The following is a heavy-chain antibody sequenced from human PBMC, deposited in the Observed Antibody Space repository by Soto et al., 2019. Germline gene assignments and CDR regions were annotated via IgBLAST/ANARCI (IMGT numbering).Heavy chain of an antibody. D-gene: IGHD6-13*01. CDR3: ARDFSGTAAAGTFDN. V-gene: IGHV1-18*04. CDR2: ISGYNGDK. Sequence: QVQLVQSGAEVKKPGASVKVSCKASGYTFTSYGISWVRQAPGQGLEWMGWISGYNGDKKYAQKLQGRVTMTADTSTSTAYMDLRSLRSDDTAVYYCARDFSGTAAAGTFDNWGQGTLVTVSS. CDR1: GYTFTSYG. J-gene: IGHJ4*02.